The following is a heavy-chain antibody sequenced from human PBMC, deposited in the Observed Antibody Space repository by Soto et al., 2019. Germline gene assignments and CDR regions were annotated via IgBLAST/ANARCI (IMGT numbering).Heavy chain of an antibody. CDR3: ARAALFSYSSSWYSGALTGMDV. D-gene: IGHD6-13*01. Sequence: ASVKVSCKASGYTFTGYYMHWVRQAPGQGLEWMGWINPNSGGTNYAQKFQGRVTMTRDTSISTAYMELSRLRSDDTAVYYCARAALFSYSSSWYSGALTGMDVWGQGTTVTVYS. CDR2: INPNSGGT. J-gene: IGHJ6*02. V-gene: IGHV1-2*02. CDR1: GYTFTGYY.